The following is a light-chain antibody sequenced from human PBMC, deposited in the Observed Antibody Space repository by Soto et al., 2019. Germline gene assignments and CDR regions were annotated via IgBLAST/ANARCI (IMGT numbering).Light chain of an antibody. CDR1: QSVSN. Sequence: EIVMTQSPATLSLSPGDTATLSCRASQSVSNIAWYQQKPGQAPTFLIYGASSRATGIPARFSGSGSGTEFTLTISSLQSEDFAIYYCQQYGSSQYTFGQGTK. CDR3: QQYGSSQYT. CDR2: GAS. V-gene: IGKV3-15*01. J-gene: IGKJ2*01.